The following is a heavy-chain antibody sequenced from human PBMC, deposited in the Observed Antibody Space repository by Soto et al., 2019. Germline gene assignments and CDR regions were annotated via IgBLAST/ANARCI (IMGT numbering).Heavy chain of an antibody. CDR2: INTYSGNT. CDR3: ARESCGGNCYSGLDQ. CDR1: GYTFTTYA. Sequence: ASVKVSCKPSGYTFTTYAISWVRQAPGQGLEWMGWINTYSGNTNYAQKLQGRVTMTTDTSTSTAYMELRSLRSDDTAVYYCARESCGGNCYSGLDQWGQGTLVTVSS. D-gene: IGHD2-21*02. J-gene: IGHJ4*02. V-gene: IGHV1-18*01.